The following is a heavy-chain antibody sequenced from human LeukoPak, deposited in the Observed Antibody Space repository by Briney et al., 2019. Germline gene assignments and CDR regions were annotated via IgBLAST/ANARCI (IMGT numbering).Heavy chain of an antibody. CDR2: MNPNSRNT. CDR3: ARGSRRPRGYCSGGSCGRYYFDY. Sequence: ASVKVSCKASGYTFTSYDINWVRQATGQALESMGWMNPNSRNTGYAQKFQGRVTMTRNTSISTAYMELSSLRSEDTAVYYCARGSRRPRGYCSGGSCGRYYFDYWGQGTLVTVSS. D-gene: IGHD2-15*01. CDR1: GYTFTSYD. V-gene: IGHV1-8*01. J-gene: IGHJ4*02.